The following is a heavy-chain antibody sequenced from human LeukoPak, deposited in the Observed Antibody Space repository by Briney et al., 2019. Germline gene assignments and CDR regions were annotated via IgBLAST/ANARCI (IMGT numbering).Heavy chain of an antibody. D-gene: IGHD5-18*01. J-gene: IGHJ4*02. V-gene: IGHV3-53*01. Sequence: GGSLRLSCAAPGFTLSSNYMSSVRQAPGKGLEWVSVIYSGGSTYYADSVKGRFTISRDNSKNTLYLQMNILRAEDTAVYYCARVEGGYSYGYLDYWCQGTLVTVSS. CDR2: IYSGGST. CDR1: GFTLSSNY. CDR3: ARVEGGYSYGYLDY.